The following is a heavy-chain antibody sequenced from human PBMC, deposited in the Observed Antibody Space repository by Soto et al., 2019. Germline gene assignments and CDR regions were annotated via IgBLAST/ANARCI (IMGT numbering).Heavy chain of an antibody. J-gene: IGHJ6*02. Sequence: XTLSLTCTVSGGSISSGSYYWSWIRQPPGKGLEWIGYIYYSGRTNYNPSLKSRVTISVDTYKNQFSLKLSSVTAADTAVYYCARDSSPYYGMDVWGQGTTVTVSS. V-gene: IGHV4-61*01. CDR3: ARDSSPYYGMDV. CDR2: IYYSGRT. D-gene: IGHD3-16*01. CDR1: GGSISSGSYY.